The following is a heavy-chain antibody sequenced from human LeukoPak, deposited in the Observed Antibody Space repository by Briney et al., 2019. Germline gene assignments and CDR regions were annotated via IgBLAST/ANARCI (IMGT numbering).Heavy chain of an antibody. Sequence: GESLKISCKGSGYSFTSYWIGWVRQMPGKGLEWMGIIYPGDSDTRYSPSFQGQVTISADKPISTAYLQWSSLKASDTAMYYCAAGAAAGPPGYGMDVWGQGTTVTVSS. J-gene: IGHJ6*02. CDR2: IYPGDSDT. V-gene: IGHV5-51*04. D-gene: IGHD6-13*01. CDR3: AAGAAAGPPGYGMDV. CDR1: GYSFTSYW.